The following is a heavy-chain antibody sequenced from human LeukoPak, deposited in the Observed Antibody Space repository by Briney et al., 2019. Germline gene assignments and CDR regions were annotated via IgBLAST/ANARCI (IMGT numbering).Heavy chain of an antibody. D-gene: IGHD3-22*01. CDR1: GYTFTSYC. CDR3: ARDPDLPYYYDSSGYQPFSDY. V-gene: IGHV1-46*01. Sequence: ASVKVSCKASGYTFTSYCMHWVRQAPGQGLEWMGIINPSGGSTSYAQKFQGRVTMTRDTSTSTVYMELSSLRSEDTAVYYCARDPDLPYYYDSSGYQPFSDYWGQGTLVTVSS. CDR2: INPSGGST. J-gene: IGHJ4*02.